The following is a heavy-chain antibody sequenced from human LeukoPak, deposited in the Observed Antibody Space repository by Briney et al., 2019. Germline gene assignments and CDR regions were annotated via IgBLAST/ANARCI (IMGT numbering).Heavy chain of an antibody. Sequence: GGSLRLSCVASGFIFNNYGLIWVRQAPGKGLEWVSAISNDGGGTQYADFVKGRFTISRDNSKNTLFLQMSSLRAEDTALYFCAKGSSGYFADLWGQGTLVTVSS. CDR3: AKGSSGYFADL. J-gene: IGHJ5*02. CDR1: GFIFNNYG. CDR2: ISNDGGGT. D-gene: IGHD3-22*01. V-gene: IGHV3-23*01.